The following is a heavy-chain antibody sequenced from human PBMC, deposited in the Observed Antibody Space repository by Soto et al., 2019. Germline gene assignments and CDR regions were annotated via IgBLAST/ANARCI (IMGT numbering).Heavy chain of an antibody. Sequence: SETLSLTCTVAGGSISSYYWSWIRQPPGKGLEWIGYIYYSGSTNYNPSLKSRVTISVDTSKNTLYLQMSSLRAEDTAVYYCARVHSSSYHYFDYWGQGTVVTVSS. J-gene: IGHJ4*02. D-gene: IGHD6-13*01. CDR2: IYYSGST. CDR1: GGSISSYY. V-gene: IGHV4-59*12. CDR3: ARVHSSSYHYFDY.